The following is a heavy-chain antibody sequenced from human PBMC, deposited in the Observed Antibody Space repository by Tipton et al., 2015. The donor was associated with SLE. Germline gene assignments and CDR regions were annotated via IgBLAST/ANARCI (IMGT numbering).Heavy chain of an antibody. J-gene: IGHJ4*02. V-gene: IGHV4-59*12. Sequence: TLSLTCTVSNGSINLYYWSWIRQSPGKGLEYIGHVYYLGATNYSPSFESRVAMSVDTSKNQFSLKLSSVTAADTAVYYCARGYSSTPINWGQGALVTVSS. CDR2: VYYLGAT. CDR1: NGSINLYY. D-gene: IGHD6-13*01. CDR3: ARGYSSTPIN.